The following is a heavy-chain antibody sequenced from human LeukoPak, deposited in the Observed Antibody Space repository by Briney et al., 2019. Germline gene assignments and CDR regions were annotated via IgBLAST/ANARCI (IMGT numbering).Heavy chain of an antibody. D-gene: IGHD1-26*01. CDR1: GFSVSGNY. Sequence: GGSLRLSCAASGFSVSGNYMSWVRQAPGKGLEWVALIYSDETTYYADSVEGRFTISRDNSKSTLYLQMNSLRAEDTAVYYCARHWELRGQGTLVTVSS. V-gene: IGHV3-53*01. CDR2: IYSDETT. CDR3: ARHWEL. J-gene: IGHJ4*02.